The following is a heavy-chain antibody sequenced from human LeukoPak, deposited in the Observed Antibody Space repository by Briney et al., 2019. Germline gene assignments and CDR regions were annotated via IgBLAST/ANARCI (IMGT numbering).Heavy chain of an antibody. CDR2: IYPVNSET. Sequence: KGGESLMISCKGSGYTFTNYWVGWVRQMPGKGLEWMGIIYPVNSETRYSPSLQGQVTLSADKSISTAYLQWSSLKASDTAMYYCARHGNSGSHLDYWGQGTLVTVSS. CDR3: ARHGNSGSHLDY. J-gene: IGHJ4*02. D-gene: IGHD1-26*01. CDR1: GYTFTNYW. V-gene: IGHV5-51*01.